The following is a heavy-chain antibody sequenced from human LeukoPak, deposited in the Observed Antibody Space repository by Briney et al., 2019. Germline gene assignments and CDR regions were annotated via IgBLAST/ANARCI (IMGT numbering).Heavy chain of an antibody. V-gene: IGHV4-31*03. CDR3: ARIGHDLYQTFDF. Sequence: SQTLSVTCTVSGGSISSGGYYWSWIRQHPGKGLEWIGYIYYSGSTYYNPSLKSRVTISVDTSKNQFSLKLSSVTAADTAIYYCARIGHDLYQTFDFWGNGNLITVSS. D-gene: IGHD2-2*01. CDR1: GGSISSGGYY. CDR2: IYYSGST. J-gene: IGHJ4*01.